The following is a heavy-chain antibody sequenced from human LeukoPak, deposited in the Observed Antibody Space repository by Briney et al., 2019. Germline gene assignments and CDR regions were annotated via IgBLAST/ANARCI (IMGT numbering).Heavy chain of an antibody. CDR3: AKDLPRDIVVVPAAIGFDY. D-gene: IGHD2-2*01. J-gene: IGHJ4*02. CDR1: GFTFSSYG. CDR2: IRYDGSNK. Sequence: HSGGSLRLSCAASGFTFSSYGMHWVRQAPGKGLEWVAFIRYDGSNKYYADSVKGRFTISRDNSKNTLYLQMNSLRAEDTAVYYCAKDLPRDIVVVPAAIGFDYWGQGTLVTVSS. V-gene: IGHV3-30*02.